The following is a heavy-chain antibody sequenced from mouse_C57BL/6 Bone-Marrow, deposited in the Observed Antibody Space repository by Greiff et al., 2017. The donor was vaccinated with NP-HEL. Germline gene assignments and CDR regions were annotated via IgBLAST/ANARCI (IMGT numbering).Heavy chain of an antibody. J-gene: IGHJ4*01. Sequence: QVQLQQSGAELMKPGASVKLSCKATGYTFTGYWIEWVKQRPGHGLEWIGEILPGSGSTNYNEKFKGKATFTADTSSNTAYMQLSSLTTEDSAIYYCARRITTVVASYYAMDYWGQGTSVTVSS. CDR2: ILPGSGST. CDR3: ARRITTVVASYYAMDY. CDR1: GYTFTGYW. V-gene: IGHV1-9*01. D-gene: IGHD1-1*01.